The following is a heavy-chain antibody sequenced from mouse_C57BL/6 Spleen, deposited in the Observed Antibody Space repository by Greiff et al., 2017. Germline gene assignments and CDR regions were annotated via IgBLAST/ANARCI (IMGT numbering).Heavy chain of an antibody. CDR1: GYSITSGYY. Sequence: EVQLQQSGPGLVKPSQSLSLTCSVTGYSITSGYYWNWIRQFPGNKLEWMGYISYDGSNNYNPSLKNRISITRDTSKNQFFLKLNSVTTEDTATYYCARDDHWGQGTTLTVSS. V-gene: IGHV3-6*01. J-gene: IGHJ2*01. CDR3: ARDDH. CDR2: ISYDGSN.